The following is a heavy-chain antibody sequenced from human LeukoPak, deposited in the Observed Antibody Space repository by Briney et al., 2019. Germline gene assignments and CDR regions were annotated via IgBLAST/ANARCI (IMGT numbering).Heavy chain of an antibody. CDR3: VRGVGGDSRFDP. J-gene: IGHJ5*02. D-gene: IGHD1-26*01. CDR2: INSDGSST. CDR1: GFTFSDYW. Sequence: GGSLRLSCAASGFTFSDYWMTWVRQAPGKGLVWVSRINSDGSSTRYADSVKGRFTISRDNAKNTLYLQMDSLRAEDTAVYYCVRGVGGDSRFDPWGQGTLVTVSS. V-gene: IGHV3-74*01.